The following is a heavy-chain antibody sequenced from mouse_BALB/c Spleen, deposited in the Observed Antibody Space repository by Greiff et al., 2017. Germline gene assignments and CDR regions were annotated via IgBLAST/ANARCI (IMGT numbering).Heavy chain of an antibody. CDR1: GFSLTGYG. V-gene: IGHV2-6-7*01. Sequence: VQLQESGPGLVAPSQSLSITCTVSGFSLTGYGVNWVRQPPGKGLEWLGMIWGDGSTDYNSALKSRLSISKDNSKSQVFLKMNSLQTDDTARYYCARETITTVVAGAMDYWGQGTSVTVSS. D-gene: IGHD1-1*01. CDR3: ARETITTVVAGAMDY. J-gene: IGHJ4*01. CDR2: IWGDGST.